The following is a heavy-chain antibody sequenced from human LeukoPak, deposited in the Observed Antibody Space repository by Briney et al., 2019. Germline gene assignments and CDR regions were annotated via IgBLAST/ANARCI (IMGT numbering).Heavy chain of an antibody. CDR3: ARGKYGDYTEDFDY. CDR1: GGTFSSYA. D-gene: IGHD4-17*01. V-gene: IGHV1-69*13. CDR2: IIPIFGTA. J-gene: IGHJ4*02. Sequence: ASVKVSCKASGGTFSSYAISWVRQAPGQGLEWMGGIIPIFGTANYAQKFQGRVTITADESTSTAYMELSSLRSEDTAVYYCARGKYGDYTEDFDYWGQGTLVTVSS.